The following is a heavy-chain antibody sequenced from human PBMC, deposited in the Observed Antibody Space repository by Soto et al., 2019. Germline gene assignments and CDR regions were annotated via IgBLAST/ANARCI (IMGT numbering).Heavy chain of an antibody. D-gene: IGHD3-3*02. CDR1: GYTFNSQN. CDR3: ISTLGARFDY. V-gene: IGHV1-46*02. J-gene: IGHJ4*02. CDR2: INPSIGTT. Sequence: ASVEASCKECGYTFNSQNMHWVRQAPGQGLGWMGVINPSIGTTTYAQKFQGRVTMTSDTSTSSVYMEVSSLRSEDTAVYYCISTLGARFDYWGQGTLVT.